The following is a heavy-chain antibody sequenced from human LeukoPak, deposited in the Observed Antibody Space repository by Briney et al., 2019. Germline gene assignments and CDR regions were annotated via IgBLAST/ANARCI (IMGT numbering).Heavy chain of an antibody. Sequence: ASVKVSCKASGYTFTSNDINWVRQATGQGLEWMGWMNANSGNTGYAQKFQGRVTMTRDTSISTAYMELSSLRSEDTAVYYCARGAGPNGQDWFDPWGQGTLVTVSS. V-gene: IGHV1-8*01. D-gene: IGHD2-8*01. CDR3: ARGAGPNGQDWFDP. CDR2: MNANSGNT. J-gene: IGHJ5*02. CDR1: GYTFTSND.